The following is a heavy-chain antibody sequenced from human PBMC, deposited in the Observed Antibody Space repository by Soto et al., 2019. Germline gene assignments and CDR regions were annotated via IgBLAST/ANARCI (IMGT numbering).Heavy chain of an antibody. Sequence: EVQLLESGGALVQTGGSLRLSCAASGFTFSNYAMSWVRQAPGKGLEWVSVISGSGGNTYYADSVKGRFTISRDKSKNTLDLQMNSLRDEDTAVYYCAKGPPACSSTSCYFDYWGQGTLVTVSS. CDR3: AKGPPACSSTSCYFDY. CDR2: ISGSGGNT. D-gene: IGHD2-2*01. V-gene: IGHV3-23*01. J-gene: IGHJ4*02. CDR1: GFTFSNYA.